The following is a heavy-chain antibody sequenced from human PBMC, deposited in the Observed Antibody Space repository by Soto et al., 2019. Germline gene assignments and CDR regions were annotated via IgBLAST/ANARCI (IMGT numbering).Heavy chain of an antibody. D-gene: IGHD1-26*01. Sequence: QVQLVQSGAEVKKPGASVKVSCKASGYTFTSYGISWVRQAPGQGPGWMGWINGDNGNTKYAQKLQGRVTMTTDTSTSTAYMELRSLRSHDTAVYYCARDLGGQIDDYWGQGTLVTVSS. J-gene: IGHJ4*02. CDR1: GYTFTSYG. V-gene: IGHV1-18*01. CDR3: ARDLGGQIDDY. CDR2: INGDNGNT.